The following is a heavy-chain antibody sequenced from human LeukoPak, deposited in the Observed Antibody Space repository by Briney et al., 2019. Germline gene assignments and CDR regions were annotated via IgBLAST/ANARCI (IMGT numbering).Heavy chain of an antibody. CDR1: SGSIKRSSYY. V-gene: IGHV4-39*01. D-gene: IGHD3-10*01. CDR2: IYYSGST. CDR3: ATTIIIVPGIKYSRAVSNNYYYMDV. J-gene: IGHJ6*03. Sequence: PSETLSLTCAVSSGSIKRSSYYWGWIRQPPGKGLEWIGSIYYSGSTYYNPSLKSRVTISVDTSKNQFSLKLSSVTAADTAVYYDATTIIIVPGIKYSRAVSNNYYYMDVWGKGTTVTVSS.